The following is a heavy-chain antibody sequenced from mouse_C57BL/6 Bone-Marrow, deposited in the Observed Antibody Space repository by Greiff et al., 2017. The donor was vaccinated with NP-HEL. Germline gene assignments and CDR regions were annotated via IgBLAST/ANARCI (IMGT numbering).Heavy chain of an antibody. V-gene: IGHV1-81*01. D-gene: IGHD3-2*02. CDR3: ARGGQLRHFYAMDY. CDR1: GYTFTSYG. Sequence: QVQLKQSGAELARPGASVKLSCKASGYTFTSYGISWVKQRTGQGLEWIGEIYPRSGNTYYNEKFKGKATLTADKSSSTAYMELRSLTSKDSAVYFCARGGQLRHFYAMDYWGQGTSVTVSS. CDR2: IYPRSGNT. J-gene: IGHJ4*01.